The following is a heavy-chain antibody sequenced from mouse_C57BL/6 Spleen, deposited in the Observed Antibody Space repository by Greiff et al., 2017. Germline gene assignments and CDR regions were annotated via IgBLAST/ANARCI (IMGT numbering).Heavy chain of an antibody. Sequence: QVQLKQSGAELVKPGASVKISCKASGYAFSSYWMNWVKQRPGKGLEWIGQIYPGDGDTNYNGKFKGKATLTADKSSSTAYMQLSSLTSEDSAVYFCARAITTVHYFDYWGQGTTLTVSS. V-gene: IGHV1-80*01. CDR3: ARAITTVHYFDY. CDR1: GYAFSSYW. CDR2: IYPGDGDT. D-gene: IGHD1-1*01. J-gene: IGHJ2*01.